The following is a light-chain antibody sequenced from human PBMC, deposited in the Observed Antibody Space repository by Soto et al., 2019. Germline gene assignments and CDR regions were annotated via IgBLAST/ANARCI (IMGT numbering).Light chain of an antibody. CDR2: EAS. CDR3: QQYNGYWT. V-gene: IGKV1-5*03. J-gene: IGKJ1*01. Sequence: DIQMTQSPSTLSASVGDRVTITCRASQSISDSLAWYQQKPGKAPKLLIYEASNLKSGVPSRFSGSRSGTEYTLTISSLQPDDFAIYYCQQYNGYWTFGQGTKVEIK. CDR1: QSISDS.